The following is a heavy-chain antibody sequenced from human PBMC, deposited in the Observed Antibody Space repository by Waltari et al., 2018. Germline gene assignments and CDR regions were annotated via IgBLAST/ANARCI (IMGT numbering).Heavy chain of an antibody. D-gene: IGHD2-21*02. CDR1: GYIFTRYN. V-gene: IGHV1-46*01. CDR2: INPSDGTT. Sequence: QVHLAQSGAEVKKPGASVKISCKASGYIFTRYNLHWVRQATGQGPEWMGRINPSDGTTKYAPKFQGRLTMTSDTSTTTVYMDLSSLRSEDTAMYYCARTMVTTLFDYWGRGTLVTVS. J-gene: IGHJ4*02. CDR3: ARTMVTTLFDY.